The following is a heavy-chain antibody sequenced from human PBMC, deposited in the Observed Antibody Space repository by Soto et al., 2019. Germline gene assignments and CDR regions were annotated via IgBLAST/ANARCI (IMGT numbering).Heavy chain of an antibody. Sequence: GGSLRLSCAASGFIFSGSAIHWVRQASGKGLEWVGRIRSRANNFATSSAASVRGRFTFSRDDSKNTAYLQMNTLKPEDTAVYYCARGQGATIGDYYYHGMDVWGQGTTVTVSS. CDR1: GFIFSGSA. CDR2: IRSRANNFAT. J-gene: IGHJ6*02. V-gene: IGHV3-73*01. D-gene: IGHD1-26*01. CDR3: ARGQGATIGDYYYHGMDV.